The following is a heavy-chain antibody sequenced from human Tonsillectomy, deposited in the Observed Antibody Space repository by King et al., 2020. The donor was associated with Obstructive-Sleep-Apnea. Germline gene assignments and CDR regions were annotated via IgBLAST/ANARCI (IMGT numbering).Heavy chain of an antibody. V-gene: IGHV3-64*01. D-gene: IGHD3-16*01. CDR3: ARRGISMTDAFDI. J-gene: IGHJ3*02. Sequence: VQLVESGGGLVQPGGSLRLSCAASGFTFSRYGMHWVRQAPGKGLEYVSGISSNGGSTNYAKSVKGRFTISRDNSKNTLYLQMGSLRAEDMAVYYCARRGISMTDAFDIWGQGTMVTVSS. CDR2: ISSNGGST. CDR1: GFTFSRYG.